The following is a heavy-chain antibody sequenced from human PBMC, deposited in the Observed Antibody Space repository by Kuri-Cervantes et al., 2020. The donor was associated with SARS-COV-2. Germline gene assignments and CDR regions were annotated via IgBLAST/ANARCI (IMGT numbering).Heavy chain of an antibody. CDR2: IYYSGST. CDR3: ARHVPDWLLNWFDP. V-gene: IGHV4-39*01. D-gene: IGHD3-9*01. CDR1: GGSISSSSYY. Sequence: ESLKISCTVSGGSISSSSYYWGWIRQPPGKGLEWIGSIYYSGSTYYNPSLKSRVNISVDTSKNQFSLKLSSVTAADTAVYYCARHVPDWLLNWFDPWGQGTLVTVSS. J-gene: IGHJ5*02.